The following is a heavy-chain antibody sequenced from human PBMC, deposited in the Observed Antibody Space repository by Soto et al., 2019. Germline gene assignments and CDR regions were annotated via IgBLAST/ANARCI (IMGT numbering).Heavy chain of an antibody. CDR3: ARGDGKQLGSLAGRYYYYEMNV. D-gene: IGHD1-1*01. Sequence: SETLSLTCSVSGGSLSRYYWTWIRQPPGKGLQYIGYIYYSGIANYNPSLKSRVTISVDTSKNQCSLKVKSVTAADTAVYYSARGDGKQLGSLAGRYYYYEMNVWGQGTTVTSP. CDR2: IYYSGIA. V-gene: IGHV4-59*01. J-gene: IGHJ6*02. CDR1: GGSLSRYY.